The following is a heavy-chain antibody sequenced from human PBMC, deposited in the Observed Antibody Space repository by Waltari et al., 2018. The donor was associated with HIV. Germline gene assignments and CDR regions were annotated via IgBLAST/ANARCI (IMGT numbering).Heavy chain of an antibody. CDR3: ARSRDRTENSVMDV. CDR1: GFLFTNYA. J-gene: IGHJ6*02. D-gene: IGHD1-1*01. V-gene: IGHV3-33*01. CDR2: FWDGDSFE. Sequence: QVQLVESGGGVVQPGKSLRLSCVASGFLFTNYAIHWVRQAPGKGLEWVAIFWDGDSFEFYADSVKGRFSIPRDNSKNTLYLQMSGLRVEDTAVYYCARSRDRTENSVMDVWGQGTTVTVSS.